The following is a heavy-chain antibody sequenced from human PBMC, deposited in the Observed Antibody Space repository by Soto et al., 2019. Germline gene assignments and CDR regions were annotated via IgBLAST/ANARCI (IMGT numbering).Heavy chain of an antibody. CDR3: AVYVARGLVDV. Sequence: EVQLVESGGGLVQPGGSLRLSCAGSGFTFRSHSMNWVRQAPGKGLEWVADISSNSSTIYYADSVKGRFTISRDNAKSSLFVQMSSMRDEDTGVYYCAVYVARGLVDVWGQWTTVSVSS. J-gene: IGHJ6*02. V-gene: IGHV3-48*02. CDR2: ISSNSSTI. D-gene: IGHD5-12*01. CDR1: GFTFRSHS.